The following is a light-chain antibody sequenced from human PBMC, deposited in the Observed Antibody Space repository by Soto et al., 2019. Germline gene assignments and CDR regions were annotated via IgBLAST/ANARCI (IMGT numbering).Light chain of an antibody. CDR2: EVN. CDR1: NNDVGFYNY. CDR3: SSYAGSSNV. Sequence: QSALTQPRSVSGSPGQSVTISCTGTNNDVGFYNYVSWYQQQLGKAPKLMIYEVNKRPSGVPDRFSGSKSGNTASLTVSGLQAEDEADYYCSSYAGSSNVFGTGTKLTVL. J-gene: IGLJ1*01. V-gene: IGLV2-8*01.